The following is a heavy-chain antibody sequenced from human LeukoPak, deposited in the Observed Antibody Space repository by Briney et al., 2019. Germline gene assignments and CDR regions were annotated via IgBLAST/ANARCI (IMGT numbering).Heavy chain of an antibody. CDR2: ISHSGST. Sequence: SETLSLTCAVNGGSFSAFYWTWIRQPPGKGLEWIGDISHSGSTHHNPSLKSRVTISIDTSKNQISLKLSSVTAADTAVYYCARGPESGSYFAWFGPWGQGTLVTVSS. J-gene: IGHJ5*02. CDR3: ARGPESGSYFAWFGP. CDR1: GGSFSAFY. D-gene: IGHD3-10*01. V-gene: IGHV4-34*01.